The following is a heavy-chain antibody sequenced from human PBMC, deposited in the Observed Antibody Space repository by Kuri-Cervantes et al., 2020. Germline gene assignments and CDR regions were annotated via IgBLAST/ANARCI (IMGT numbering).Heavy chain of an antibody. Sequence: ASVKVSCKASGYTFTGYYMHWVRQAPGQGLEWMGWINPNSGGTNYAQKFQGRVTMTRDTSISTAYMELSRLRSDDTAVYYCARVIRSWGGNYYYYDMDVWGQGTTVTVSS. J-gene: IGHJ6*02. CDR2: INPNSGGT. CDR3: ARVIRSWGGNYYYYDMDV. D-gene: IGHD7-27*01. CDR1: GYTFTGYY. V-gene: IGHV1-2*02.